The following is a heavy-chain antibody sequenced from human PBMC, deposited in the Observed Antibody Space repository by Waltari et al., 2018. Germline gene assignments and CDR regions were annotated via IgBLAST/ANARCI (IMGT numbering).Heavy chain of an antibody. CDR2: IIPIFGTA. Sequence: QVQLVQSGAEVKKPGSSVKVSCKASGGTFSSYAISWVRQAPGQGLEWMGRIIPIFGTANYAQKFQGRVTITADKSTSTAYMELSSLRSEDTAVYYCARAPLVEEHPDDWFDPWGQGTLVTVSS. V-gene: IGHV1-69*13. CDR3: ARAPLVEEHPDDWFDP. J-gene: IGHJ5*02. CDR1: GGTFSSYA.